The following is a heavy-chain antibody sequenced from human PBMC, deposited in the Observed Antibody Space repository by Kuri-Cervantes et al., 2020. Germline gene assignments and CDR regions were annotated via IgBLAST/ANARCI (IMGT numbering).Heavy chain of an antibody. CDR2: IYYTGTT. Sequence: GSLRLSCAVSGGSIISGSHYWGWIRQPPGKGLEWIGTIYYTGTTYHNPSLKSRVTISVDTSKNQFSLNLRSVTAADTAVYCCARLVQPWSYWDYWGQGTLVTVSS. CDR1: GGSIISGSHY. CDR3: ARLVQPWSYWDY. V-gene: IGHV4-39*07. D-gene: IGHD5-18*01. J-gene: IGHJ4*02.